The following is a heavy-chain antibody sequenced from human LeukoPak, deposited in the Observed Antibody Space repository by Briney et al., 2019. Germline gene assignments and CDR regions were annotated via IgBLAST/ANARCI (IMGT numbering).Heavy chain of an antibody. CDR3: ATGPYYYDSSAYYYTV. Sequence: SETLSLTCAVYGGSFSGYYWSWIRQPPGKGPEWIGEINHSGSTNYSPSLKSRVTISVDTSKNQFSLKLTSVTAADTAVYYCATGPYYYDSSAYYYTVWGQGTPVTVSS. J-gene: IGHJ4*02. D-gene: IGHD3-22*01. CDR2: INHSGST. V-gene: IGHV4-34*01. CDR1: GGSFSGYY.